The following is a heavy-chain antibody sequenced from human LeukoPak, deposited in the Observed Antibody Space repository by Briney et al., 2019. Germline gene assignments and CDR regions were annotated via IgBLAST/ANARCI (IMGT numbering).Heavy chain of an antibody. V-gene: IGHV5-51*01. CDR3: ARPRRVGAVNSAFDI. Sequence: GGPLKISSKGPGNTFTNFRIGGVRQMPGKGLGWMGIIYPVDSATTYTPSFKGQVTISADRSISTAYVQWSSLKASDTAIYYCARPRRVGAVNSAFDIWGQGTMVTVSS. D-gene: IGHD1-26*01. CDR1: GNTFTNFR. J-gene: IGHJ3*02. CDR2: IYPVDSAT.